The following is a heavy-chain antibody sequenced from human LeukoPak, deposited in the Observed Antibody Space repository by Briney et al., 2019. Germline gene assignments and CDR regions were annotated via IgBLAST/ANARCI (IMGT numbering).Heavy chain of an antibody. CDR3: ARGSGWFFY. D-gene: IGHD6-19*01. J-gene: IGHJ4*02. V-gene: IGHV4-59*11. Sequence: PSETLSLTCTVSGGSITGHHCNWIRQPPGKGLEWIGYIYYSGSTNYNPSLKSRVTISIDTSKKQCSLKLSSVTAADTAVYYCARGSGWFFYWGQGALVSVSS. CDR2: IYYSGST. CDR1: GGSITGHH.